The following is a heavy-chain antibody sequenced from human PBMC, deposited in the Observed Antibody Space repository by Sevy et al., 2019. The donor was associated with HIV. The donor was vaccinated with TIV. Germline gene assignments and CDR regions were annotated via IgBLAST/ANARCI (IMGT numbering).Heavy chain of an antibody. V-gene: IGHV3-23*01. Sequence: GGSLRLSCAASGFTFSSYAMSWVRQAPGKGLEWVSAISGSGGSTYYADSVKGRFTISRDNSKNTLYLQMNSLRAEDTAVYYCAIDVLLWFGESRDYYYGMDVWGQGTTVTVSS. CDR1: GFTFSSYA. J-gene: IGHJ6*02. D-gene: IGHD3-10*01. CDR3: AIDVLLWFGESRDYYYGMDV. CDR2: ISGSGGST.